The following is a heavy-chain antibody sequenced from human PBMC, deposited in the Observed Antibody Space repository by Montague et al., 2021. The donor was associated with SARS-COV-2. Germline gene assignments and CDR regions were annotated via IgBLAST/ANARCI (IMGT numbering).Heavy chain of an antibody. J-gene: IGHJ4*02. CDR2: IYYSGST. CDR3: VEIVGAADY. CDR1: GGSISSSSYY. D-gene: IGHD1-26*01. V-gene: IGHV4-39*01. Sequence: SETLSLTCTVPGGSISSSSYYWGWIRQPPGKGLEWIGSIYYSGSTYYNPSLKSRVTISADTSKNQFSLKLSSVTAADTAVYYCVEIVGAADYWGQGTLVTVSS.